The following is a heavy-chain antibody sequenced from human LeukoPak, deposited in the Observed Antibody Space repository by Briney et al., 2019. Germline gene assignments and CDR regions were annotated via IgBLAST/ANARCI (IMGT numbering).Heavy chain of an antibody. V-gene: IGHV1-69*04. D-gene: IGHD6-19*01. CDR3: ARSVAGYYCFDY. Sequence: SVKVSCKASGGTFSSYAISWVRQAPGQGLEWMGRIIPILGIANYAQKFQGRVTITADKSTSTAYMELSSLRSEDTAVYYCARSVAGYYCFDYWGQGTLVTVSS. CDR2: IIPILGIA. CDR1: GGTFSSYA. J-gene: IGHJ4*02.